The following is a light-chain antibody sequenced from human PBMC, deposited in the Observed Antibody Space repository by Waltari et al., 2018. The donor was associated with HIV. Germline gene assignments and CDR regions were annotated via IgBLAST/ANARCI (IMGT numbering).Light chain of an antibody. J-gene: IGKJ1*01. V-gene: IGKV1-NL1*01. Sequence: DIQLTQSPASLSASVGDRVTITCRASQAISNSIAWYQQRPGKAPRLLLFAASRLETGVTSRFIGSGSGTFFTFTITSLQPGDFATYYCQQYYSTTTWTFGQGTRVE. CDR1: QAISNS. CDR2: AAS. CDR3: QQYYSTTTWT.